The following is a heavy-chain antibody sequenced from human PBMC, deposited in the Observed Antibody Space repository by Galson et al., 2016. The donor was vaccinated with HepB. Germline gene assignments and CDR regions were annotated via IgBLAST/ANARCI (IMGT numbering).Heavy chain of an antibody. CDR2: ISPDGLNE. Sequence: SLRLSCAASGLTFSNSGMHWVRQAPGKGLEWVAVISPDGLNEYYVDSVKGRFTISRDNSKNTLYLQMNSLRGEDTAIYYCAKVSMANCVGDCYSGLIDSWGQGTLVTVSS. J-gene: IGHJ4*02. CDR1: GLTFSNSG. V-gene: IGHV3-30*18. CDR3: AKVSMANCVGDCYSGLIDS. D-gene: IGHD2-21*02.